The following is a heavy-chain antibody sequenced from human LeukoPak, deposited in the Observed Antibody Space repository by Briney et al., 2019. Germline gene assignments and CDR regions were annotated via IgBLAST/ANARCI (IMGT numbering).Heavy chain of an antibody. CDR3: ARSSYGFEAFDI. J-gene: IGHJ3*02. V-gene: IGHV4-59*01. CDR2: IYYSGST. Sequence: SETLSLTCTVSGGSISSYYWSWIRQPPGKGLEWIGYIYYSGSTNYNPSLKSRVTISVDTSKNQFSLKLSSVTAADTAVYYCARSSYGFEAFDIWGQGTMVTVSS. D-gene: IGHD4-17*01. CDR1: GGSISSYY.